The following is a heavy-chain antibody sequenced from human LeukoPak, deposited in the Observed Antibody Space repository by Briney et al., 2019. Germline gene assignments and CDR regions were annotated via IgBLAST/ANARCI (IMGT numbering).Heavy chain of an antibody. CDR3: ARELDGSGSYYPD. CDR2: ISYDGSNK. CDR1: GFTFSSYA. J-gene: IGHJ4*02. Sequence: GGSLRLSCAASGFTFSSYAMHWVRQAPGKGLEGVAVISYDGSNKYYADSVEGRFTISRDNSKNTLYLQMNSLRAEDTAVYYCARELDGSGSYYPDWGQGTLVTVSS. D-gene: IGHD3-10*01. V-gene: IGHV3-30-3*01.